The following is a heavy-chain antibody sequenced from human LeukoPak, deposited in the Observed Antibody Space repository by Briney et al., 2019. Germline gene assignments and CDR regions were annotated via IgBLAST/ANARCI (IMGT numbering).Heavy chain of an antibody. J-gene: IGHJ4*02. D-gene: IGHD2-2*01. CDR2: ISWDGGST. V-gene: IGHV3-43D*04. CDR3: ARDRDGSSTSCYDY. CDR1: GFTFDDYA. Sequence: GGSLRLSCAASGFTFDDYAMHWVRQAPGKGLEWVSLISWDGGSTYYADSVKGRFTISRDNSKNSLYLQMNSLRAEDTGVYYCARDRDGSSTSCYDYWGQGALVTASS.